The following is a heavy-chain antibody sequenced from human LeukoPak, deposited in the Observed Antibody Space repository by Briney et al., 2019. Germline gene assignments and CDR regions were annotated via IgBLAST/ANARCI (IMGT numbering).Heavy chain of an antibody. Sequence: SETLSLTCAVSGGSICSGGYSWSWVRQPPGKGLEWIGYIYHSGSTYYNPSLKSRVTISVDRSKNQFSLKLSSVTAADTAVYYCARSYGDYEAPLDYWGQGTLVTVSS. CDR3: ARSYGDYEAPLDY. J-gene: IGHJ4*02. CDR2: IYHSGST. V-gene: IGHV4-30-2*01. CDR1: GGSICSGGYS. D-gene: IGHD4-17*01.